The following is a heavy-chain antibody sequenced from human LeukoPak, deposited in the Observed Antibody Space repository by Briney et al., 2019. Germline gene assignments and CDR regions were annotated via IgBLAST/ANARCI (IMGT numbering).Heavy chain of an antibody. J-gene: IGHJ2*01. V-gene: IGHV4-30-4*01. CDR2: IYNSGST. CDR3: ARSDPYYDFWSGYSSWYFDL. Sequence: PSQTLSLTCTVSGGSISSADYYWSWIRQPPGKGLEWLGYIYNSGSTYYNPSLKSRVTMSLDTSKNQFSLKLNSVTAADTAVYYCARSDPYYDFWSGYSSWYFDLWGRGTLVTVSS. CDR1: GGSISSADYY. D-gene: IGHD3-3*01.